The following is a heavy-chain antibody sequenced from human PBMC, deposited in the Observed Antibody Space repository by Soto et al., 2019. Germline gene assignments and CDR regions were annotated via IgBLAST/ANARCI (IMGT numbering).Heavy chain of an antibody. CDR3: ARGVCSSTSCNPYYFDY. V-gene: IGHV3-21*06. CDR2: ISSSSSYI. CDR1: GFIFSTYS. D-gene: IGHD2-2*01. Sequence: GGSLRLSCAASGFIFSTYSMNWVRQAPGKGLEWVSSISSSSSYIYYADSVKGRFTISRDNAKNSLYLQMNSLRAEDTAVYYCARGVCSSTSCNPYYFDYWGQGTLVTVSS. J-gene: IGHJ4*02.